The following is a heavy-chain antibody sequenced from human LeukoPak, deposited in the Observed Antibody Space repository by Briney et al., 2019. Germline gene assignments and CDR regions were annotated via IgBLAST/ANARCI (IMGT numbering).Heavy chain of an antibody. CDR1: GSTFSNSA. D-gene: IGHD6-19*01. J-gene: IGHJ4*02. Sequence: PGGSLRLSCAASGSTFSNSAMYWVRQAPGKGLEYVSVISTDGSRIYYADSVKGRFTISRDNSKNTLYLQMGSLRAEDMAVYYCTRGLAISTSGWYDTFDYWGQGALVTVSS. V-gene: IGHV3-64*02. CDR3: TRGLAISTSGWYDTFDY. CDR2: ISTDGSRI.